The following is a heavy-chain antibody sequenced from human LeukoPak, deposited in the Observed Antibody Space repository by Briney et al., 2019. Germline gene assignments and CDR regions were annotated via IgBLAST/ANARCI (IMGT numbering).Heavy chain of an antibody. CDR3: AVDFWSGYYIGYFDY. CDR1: GGTFSSYA. Sequence: SVKVSCKASGGTFSSYAISWVRQAPGQGLEWMGGIIPIFGTANYAQKFQGRVTITADESTSTAYMELSGLRSEDTAVYYCAVDFWSGYYIGYFDYWGQGTLVTVSS. V-gene: IGHV1-69*13. D-gene: IGHD3-3*01. CDR2: IIPIFGTA. J-gene: IGHJ4*02.